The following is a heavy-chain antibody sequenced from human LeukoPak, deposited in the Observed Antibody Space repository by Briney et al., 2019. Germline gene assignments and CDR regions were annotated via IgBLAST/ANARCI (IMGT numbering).Heavy chain of an antibody. Sequence: GASVKVSCKASGYTFTSYGISWVRQAPGQGLEWMGWISAYNGNTNYAQKLQGRVTVTTDTPTSTVYMELRSLRSDDTAVYYCAREGGIVATTAFDYWGQGTLVTASS. CDR3: AREGGIVATTAFDY. J-gene: IGHJ4*02. V-gene: IGHV1-18*01. CDR2: ISAYNGNT. CDR1: GYTFTSYG. D-gene: IGHD5-12*01.